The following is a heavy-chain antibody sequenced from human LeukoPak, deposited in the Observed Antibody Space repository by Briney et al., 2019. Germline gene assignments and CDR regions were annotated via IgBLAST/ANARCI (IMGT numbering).Heavy chain of an antibody. J-gene: IGHJ4*02. D-gene: IGHD3-22*01. V-gene: IGHV1-69*04. CDR2: RIPILGIA. CDR1: LGTFSSYT. Sequence: SSVKVSCKASLGTFSSYTISWVRPAPGQGLAWMGRRIPILGIANYPQKFQGRVTITADKSTSTAYMELSSLRSEDTAVYYCARDPRIKDHSSGYDDYWGQGTLVTVSS. CDR3: ARDPRIKDHSSGYDDY.